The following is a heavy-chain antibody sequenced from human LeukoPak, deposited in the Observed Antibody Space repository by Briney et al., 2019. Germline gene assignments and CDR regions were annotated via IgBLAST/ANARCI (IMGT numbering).Heavy chain of an antibody. J-gene: IGHJ4*02. Sequence: SETLSLTCAVYGGSFSGYYWSWIRQPPGKGLEWIGEINHSGSTNYNPSLKSRVTISVDTAKNQFSLKLSSVTAADTAVYYCARHYSAENPPDYWGQGTLVTVSS. V-gene: IGHV4-34*01. CDR3: ARHYSAENPPDY. D-gene: IGHD2-21*01. CDR1: GGSFSGYY. CDR2: INHSGST.